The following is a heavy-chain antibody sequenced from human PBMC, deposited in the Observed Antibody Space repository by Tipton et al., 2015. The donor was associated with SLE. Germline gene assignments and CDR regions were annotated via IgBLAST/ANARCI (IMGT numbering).Heavy chain of an antibody. V-gene: IGHV3-30*04. CDR2: ISYHGSNK. D-gene: IGHD6-13*01. J-gene: IGHJ3*02. CDR1: GFTFSSYA. CDR3: ARDKWIAAAGTAFGI. Sequence: SLRLSCAASGFTFSSYAMHWVRQAPGKGLEWVAVISYHGSNKYYADSVKGRFTISRDNSKNTLYLQMNSLRAEDTAVYYCARDKWIAAAGTAFGIWGQGTMVTVSS.